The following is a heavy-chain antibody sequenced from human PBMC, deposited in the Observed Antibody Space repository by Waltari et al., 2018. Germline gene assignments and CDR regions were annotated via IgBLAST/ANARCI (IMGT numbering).Heavy chain of an antibody. J-gene: IGHJ6*02. CDR2: INPSVGST. CDR1: EYTFTSSY. D-gene: IGHD2-21*01. CDR3: ALDTGALWMDV. Sequence: QVQLVQSGAEVKKPGASVKISCKTSEYTFTSSYIHWVRQAPGQGLEWMGIINPSVGSTIYAQKFQGRVTMTRDTSTSTVYRELSSLRSDDTAVYYCALDTGALWMDVWGQGTTVTVSS. V-gene: IGHV1-46*01.